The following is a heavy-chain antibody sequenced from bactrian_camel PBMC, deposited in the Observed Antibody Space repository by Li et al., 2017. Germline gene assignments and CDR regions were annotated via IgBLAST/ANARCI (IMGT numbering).Heavy chain of an antibody. J-gene: IGHJ4*01. CDR1: GFTFSTYA. CDR3: VRDLDVLAY. CDR2: IDSGGST. V-gene: IGHV3S40*01. Sequence: QLAESGGGLVQPGGSLTLSCLSPGFTFSTYAMSWVRQAPGKGLDWVSAIDSGGSTYYADVKGRFTISRDNAKNTLYLQLNSLKTEDTAMYYCVRDLDVLAYWGQGTQVTVS. D-gene: IGHD5*01.